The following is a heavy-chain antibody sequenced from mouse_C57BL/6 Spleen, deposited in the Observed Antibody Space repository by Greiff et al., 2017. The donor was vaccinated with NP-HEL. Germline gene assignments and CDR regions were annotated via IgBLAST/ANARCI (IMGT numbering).Heavy chain of an antibody. CDR2: IWGVGST. CDR3: AIYDGAMDY. CDR1: GFSLTSYG. D-gene: IGHD2-3*01. J-gene: IGHJ4*01. Sequence: VQLQESGPGLVAPSQSLSITCTVSGFSLTSYGVDWVRQSPGKGLEWLGVIWGVGSTTYNSALKSRLSISKDNSKSQVFLKMNSLQTDDKAMYYFAIYDGAMDYWGQGTSVTVSS. V-gene: IGHV2-6*01.